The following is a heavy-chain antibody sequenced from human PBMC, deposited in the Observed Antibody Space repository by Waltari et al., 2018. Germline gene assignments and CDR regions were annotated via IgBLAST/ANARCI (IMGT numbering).Heavy chain of an antibody. D-gene: IGHD6-6*01. CDR2: IIPMLGAA. J-gene: IGHJ4*02. CDR1: GGSFSRYT. V-gene: IGHV1-69*01. Sequence: QVQLVQSGAEVKKPGSSVKVSCKGSGGSFSRYTLSWVRQAPGQGLEWMGGIIPMLGAANYAPKFQGRVTITADESTTTGYMELSSLRSDDTAVYYCVTVRAARPYWGQGTLVSVSS. CDR3: VTVRAARPY.